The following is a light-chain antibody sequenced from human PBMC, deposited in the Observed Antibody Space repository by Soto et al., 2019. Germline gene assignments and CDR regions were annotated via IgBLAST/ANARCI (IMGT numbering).Light chain of an antibody. Sequence: EIVLTQSPGTLSLSPGERATLSCRASQSVSSSYLAWYQQKPGQAPRLLIYGASSRATGIPDRFSGSGSGTDFTLTISSLEPEDFALYYCQQRSNWLITFGQGKRLEIK. V-gene: IGKV3D-20*02. CDR2: GAS. CDR3: QQRSNWLIT. J-gene: IGKJ5*01. CDR1: QSVSSSY.